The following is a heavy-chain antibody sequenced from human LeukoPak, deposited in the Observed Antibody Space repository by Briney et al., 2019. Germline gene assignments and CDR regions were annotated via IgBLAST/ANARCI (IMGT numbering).Heavy chain of an antibody. CDR1: GFTVSSNY. D-gene: IGHD5-18*01. CDR2: IYSGGST. CDR3: ARGNNGVGYSYGFGNYFDY. J-gene: IGHJ4*02. Sequence: GGSLRLSCAASGFTVSSNYMSWVRQAPGKGLECVSLIYSGGSTYYADSVKGRFTISGDNSKNTLYLQMNSLRAEDTAVYYCARGNNGVGYSYGFGNYFDYWGQGTLVTVSS. V-gene: IGHV3-53*01.